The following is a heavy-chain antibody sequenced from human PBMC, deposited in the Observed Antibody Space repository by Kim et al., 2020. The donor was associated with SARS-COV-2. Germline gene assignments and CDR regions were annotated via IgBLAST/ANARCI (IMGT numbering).Heavy chain of an antibody. Sequence: ASVKVSCKASGDTFTSYGISWVRQAPGQGLEWMGWISAYNGNTNYAQKLQGRVTMTTDTSTSTAYMELRSLRSDDTAVYYCARDLRVVAANSCDYWGQGTLVTVSS. CDR1: GDTFTSYG. CDR2: ISAYNGNT. D-gene: IGHD2-15*01. V-gene: IGHV1-18*04. J-gene: IGHJ4*02. CDR3: ARDLRVVAANSCDY.